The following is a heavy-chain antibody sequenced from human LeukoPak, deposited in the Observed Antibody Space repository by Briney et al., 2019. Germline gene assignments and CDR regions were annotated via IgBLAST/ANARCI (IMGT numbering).Heavy chain of an antibody. CDR3: ARVRALGVIDAFDI. CDR2: IIPIFGTA. CDR1: GGTFSSYA. Sequence: SVKVSCKASGGTFSSYAISWVRQAPGQGLEWMGGIIPIFGTANYAQKFQGRVTITADKSTSTAYMELSSLRSEDTAVYYCARVRALGVIDAFDIWGQGTMVTVSS. V-gene: IGHV1-69*06. D-gene: IGHD3-16*01. J-gene: IGHJ3*02.